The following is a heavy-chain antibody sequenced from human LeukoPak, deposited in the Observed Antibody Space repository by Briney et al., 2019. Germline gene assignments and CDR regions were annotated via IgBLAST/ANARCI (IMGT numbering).Heavy chain of an antibody. Sequence: SETLSLTCTLSGGSISSYYWSWIRQPPGKGLEWIGYIYYSGSTNYNPSLKSRVTISVDTSKNQFSLKLSSVTAADTAVYYCARGEFRDYYDSSGYYYFDYWGQGTLVTVSS. J-gene: IGHJ4*02. CDR1: GGSISSYY. CDR3: ARGEFRDYYDSSGYYYFDY. D-gene: IGHD3-22*01. V-gene: IGHV4-59*01. CDR2: IYYSGST.